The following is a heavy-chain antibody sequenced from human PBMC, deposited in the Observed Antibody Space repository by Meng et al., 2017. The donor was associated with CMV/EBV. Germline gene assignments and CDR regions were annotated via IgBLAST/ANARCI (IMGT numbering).Heavy chain of an antibody. J-gene: IGHJ4*02. Sequence: ASVKVSCKASGYTFTSYDISWVRQAPGQGLEWMGWISAYNGNTNYAQKLQGRVTMTTDTSTSTAYMELRSLRSDDTAVYYCARDGVSIVGATTVDYWGQGTLVTVSS. V-gene: IGHV1-18*01. CDR3: ARDGVSIVGATTVDY. CDR1: GYTFTSYD. D-gene: IGHD1-26*01. CDR2: ISAYNGNT.